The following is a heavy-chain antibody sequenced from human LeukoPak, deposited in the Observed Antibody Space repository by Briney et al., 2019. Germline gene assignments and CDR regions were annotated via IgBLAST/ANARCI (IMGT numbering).Heavy chain of an antibody. CDR3: TSYDSGDPGLDY. V-gene: IGHV3-73*01. CDR2: IRTKADSYAT. D-gene: IGHD4-17*01. J-gene: IGHJ4*02. CDR1: EFTFSGSA. Sequence: PGGSLRLSCAASEFTFSGSAVHWVRQASGKGLEWVGRIRTKADSYATAYPASVKGRFTISRDDSKNRAFLQMNSLKTEDSAVYYCTSYDSGDPGLDYWGQGTLVTVSS.